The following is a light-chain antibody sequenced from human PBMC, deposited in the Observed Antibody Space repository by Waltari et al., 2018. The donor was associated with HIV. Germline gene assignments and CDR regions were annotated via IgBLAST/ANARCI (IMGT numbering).Light chain of an antibody. Sequence: QSVLTQPPSASGTPGQRVTIPCFEDSPNIGGNPVNWYQQLPGAAPRLLLYTDDQRPSGVPDRFSGSKSGTSASLAISGLQSEDEADYFCETWDDSLTAVLFGGGTRLTVL. V-gene: IGLV1-44*01. J-gene: IGLJ2*01. CDR3: ETWDDSLTAVL. CDR1: SPNIGGNP. CDR2: TDD.